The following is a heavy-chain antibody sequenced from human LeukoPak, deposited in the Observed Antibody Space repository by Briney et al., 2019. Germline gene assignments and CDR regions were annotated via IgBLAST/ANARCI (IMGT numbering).Heavy chain of an antibody. D-gene: IGHD3-22*01. V-gene: IGHV3-33*01. Sequence: PGRSLRLSCAASGFTFSSYGMHWVRQAPGKGLEWVAVIWYDGSNKYYADSVKGRFTISRDNSKNTLYLQMNSLRAEDTAVYYCARDMVTYDSSCYYSAWGQGTLVTVSS. J-gene: IGHJ5*02. CDR3: ARDMVTYDSSCYYSA. CDR1: GFTFSSYG. CDR2: IWYDGSNK.